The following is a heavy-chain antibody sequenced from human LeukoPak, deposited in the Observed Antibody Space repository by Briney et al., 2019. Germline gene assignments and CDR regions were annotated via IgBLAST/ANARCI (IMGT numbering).Heavy chain of an antibody. D-gene: IGHD2-2*01. CDR1: GGTFSSYA. Sequence: GSSVKVSCKASGGTFSSYAISWVRQAPGQGLEWMGGIIPIFGTANYAQKFQGRVTITADESTSTAYMELSSLRSEDTAVYYCARSGYCSSTSCYFYFDYWGQGTPVTVSS. V-gene: IGHV1-69*01. CDR3: ARSGYCSSTSCYFYFDY. CDR2: IIPIFGTA. J-gene: IGHJ4*02.